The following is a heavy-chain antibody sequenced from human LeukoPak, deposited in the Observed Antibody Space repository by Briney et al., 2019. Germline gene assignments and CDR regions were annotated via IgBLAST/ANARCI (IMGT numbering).Heavy chain of an antibody. V-gene: IGHV1-2*02. Sequence: ASVKVSCKASGYTFSDYYMHWVRQAPGQGLEWMGWIFPNSGGTNYAQKFEGRVTMTRDTSISTVYMELSRLRSDDTAVYYCARFGQGGTWYYFDYWGRGTLVTVSS. J-gene: IGHJ4*02. CDR1: GYTFSDYY. CDR3: ARFGQGGTWYYFDY. D-gene: IGHD6-13*01. CDR2: IFPNSGGT.